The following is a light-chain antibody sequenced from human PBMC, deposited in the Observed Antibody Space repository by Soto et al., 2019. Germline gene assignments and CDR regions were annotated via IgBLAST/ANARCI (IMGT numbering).Light chain of an antibody. CDR3: SSYTTSSTVV. J-gene: IGLJ1*01. CDR1: SSDVGGYNF. V-gene: IGLV2-14*03. CDR2: EVS. Sequence: QSVLTQPASVFGSPGQSITISCTGTSSDVGGYNFVSWYQQRPGKAPKLMIYEVSNRPSGVSNRFSGSKSGNTASLTISGLQPEDEADYYCSSYTTSSTVVFGTGTKVTVL.